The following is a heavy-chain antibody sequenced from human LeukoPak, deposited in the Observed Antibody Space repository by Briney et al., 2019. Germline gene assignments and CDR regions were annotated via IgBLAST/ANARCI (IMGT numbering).Heavy chain of an antibody. D-gene: IGHD2-2*01. J-gene: IGHJ6*02. Sequence: GGSLRLSCAASGFTVSSNYMSWVRQAPGKGLEWVSVIYSGGSTYYADSVKGRFTISRDNSKNTLYLQMNSLRAEDTAVYYCARGGGLGYCSSTSCPKAAPYYYGMDVWGQGTTVTVSS. CDR1: GFTVSSNY. V-gene: IGHV3-66*01. CDR3: ARGGGLGYCSSTSCPKAAPYYYGMDV. CDR2: IYSGGST.